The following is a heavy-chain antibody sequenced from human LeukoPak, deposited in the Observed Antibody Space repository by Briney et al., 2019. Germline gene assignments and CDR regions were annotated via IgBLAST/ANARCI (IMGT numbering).Heavy chain of an antibody. D-gene: IGHD2-15*01. CDR2: IYYTGST. CDR3: ARYYCASGSCSHFDF. Sequence: SETLSLTCTVSGGSVSPHYWSWIRQPPGKGLEWIGYIYYTGSTNYNPSLMSRVTMSVDTSKNQFSLKVSSVTAADTAVYYCARYYCASGSCSHFDFWGQGTLVTVSS. V-gene: IGHV4-59*02. J-gene: IGHJ4*02. CDR1: GGSVSPHY.